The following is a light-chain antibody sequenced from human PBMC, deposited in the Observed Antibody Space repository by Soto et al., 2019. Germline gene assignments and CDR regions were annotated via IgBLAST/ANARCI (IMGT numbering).Light chain of an antibody. CDR1: QSVSSY. CDR3: QQRSNWPPYT. CDR2: DAS. J-gene: IGKJ2*01. Sequence: EMVLTQSPATLSLSPGERATLSSRASQSVSSYLAWYQQKPGQAPRLLIYDASNRATGIPARFSGSGSGTGFTLTISSLEPEDFAVYYCQQRSNWPPYTFGQGTKLEIK. V-gene: IGKV3-11*01.